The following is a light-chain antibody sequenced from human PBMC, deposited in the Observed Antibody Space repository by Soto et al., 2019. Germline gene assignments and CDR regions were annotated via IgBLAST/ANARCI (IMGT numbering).Light chain of an antibody. Sequence: QSALTQPASVSGSPGQSITISCTGTSSDVGAYTFVSWYKQHPDKVPKLMIFDVSRRPSGVSDRFSGSKSGNTASLTISGLQPEDGAEYYCSSYTSSSTHVFGSGTKGTVL. CDR1: SSDVGAYTF. CDR3: SSYTSSSTHV. CDR2: DVS. J-gene: IGLJ1*01. V-gene: IGLV2-14*03.